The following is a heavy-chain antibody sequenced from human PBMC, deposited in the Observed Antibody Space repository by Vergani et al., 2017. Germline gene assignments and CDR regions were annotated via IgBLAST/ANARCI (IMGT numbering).Heavy chain of an antibody. J-gene: IGHJ6*02. CDR2: INHSGST. D-gene: IGHD5-24*01. CDR3: ARGRGDYVEMATIALHYYYGMDV. CDR1: GGSFSGYY. V-gene: IGHV4-34*01. Sequence: QVQLQESGPGLVKPSETLSLTCAVYGGSFSGYYWSWIRQPPGKGLEWIGEINHSGSTNYNPSLKSRVTISVDTSKNQFSLKLSSVTAADTAVYYCARGRGDYVEMATIALHYYYGMDVWGQGTTVTVSS.